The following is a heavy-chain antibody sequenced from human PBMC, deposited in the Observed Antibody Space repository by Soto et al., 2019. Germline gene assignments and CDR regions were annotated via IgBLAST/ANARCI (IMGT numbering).Heavy chain of an antibody. CDR3: TRDLFSYDYSGILWFDP. CDR2: IRSKGHNYAT. Sequence: TGGSLRLSCAASGFAFSGSAMYWVRQASGKGPEWVGRIRSKGHNYATEYAASVKGRFTISGDDSKNTAYLQMNSLQTEDTAVYYCTRDLFSYDYSGILWFDPWGQGTLVTVSS. V-gene: IGHV3-73*01. D-gene: IGHD3-16*01. J-gene: IGHJ5*02. CDR1: GFAFSGSA.